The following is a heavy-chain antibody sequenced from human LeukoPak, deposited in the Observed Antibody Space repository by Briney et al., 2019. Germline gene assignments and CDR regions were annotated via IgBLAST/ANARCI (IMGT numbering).Heavy chain of an antibody. CDR1: GFTFSSYG. J-gene: IGHJ4*02. CDR3: AKGMTTVALRNYFDY. D-gene: IGHD4-23*01. Sequence: PGGSLRLSCAASGFTFSSYGMHWVRQAPGKGLERVAVISYDGSNKYYADSVKGRFTISRANSKNTLYLQMNSLRAEDTAVYYCAKGMTTVALRNYFDYWGQGTLVTVSS. CDR2: ISYDGSNK. V-gene: IGHV3-30*18.